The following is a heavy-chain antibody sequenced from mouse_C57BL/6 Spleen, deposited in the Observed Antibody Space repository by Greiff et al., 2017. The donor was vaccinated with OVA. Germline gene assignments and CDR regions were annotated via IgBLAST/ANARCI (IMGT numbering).Heavy chain of an antibody. CDR2: IDPSDSYT. CDR1: GYTFTSYW. CDR3: AREGSRTYFDY. J-gene: IGHJ2*01. Sequence: VQLQQPGAELVKPGASVKLSCKASGYTFTSYWMQWVKQRPGQGLEWIGEIDPSDSYTNYNQKFKGKATLTVDTSSSTAYMQLSSLTSEDAAVYYCAREGSRTYFDYWGQGTTLTVSS. D-gene: IGHD1-1*01. V-gene: IGHV1-50*01.